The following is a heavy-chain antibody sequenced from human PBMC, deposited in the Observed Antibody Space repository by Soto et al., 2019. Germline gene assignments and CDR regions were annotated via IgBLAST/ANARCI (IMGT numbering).Heavy chain of an antibody. D-gene: IGHD3-10*01. CDR3: ARQLLAYYYGMGV. CDR1: GFTVSSNY. J-gene: IGHJ6*02. CDR2: IYSGGST. Sequence: EVQLVESGGGLIQPGGSLRLSCAASGFTVSSNYMSWVRQAPGKGLEWVSVIYSGGSTYYADSVKGRFTISRDNSKNTLYLQMNSLRAEDTAVYYCARQLLAYYYGMGVWGQGTTVTVSS. V-gene: IGHV3-53*01.